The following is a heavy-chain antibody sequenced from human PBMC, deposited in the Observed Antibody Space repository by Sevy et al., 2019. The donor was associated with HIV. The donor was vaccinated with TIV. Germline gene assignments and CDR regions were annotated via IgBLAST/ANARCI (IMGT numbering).Heavy chain of an antibody. J-gene: IGHJ4*02. Sequence: GGSLRLSCAASGFTFSVYRMNWVRQAPGKGLEWVANIKGDGSDKHYVDSVEGRFTISRDNGKNLLYLQMNSLRVEDTAVYYCAHETIGRFDSWGQGTLVTVSS. CDR3: AHETIGRFDS. V-gene: IGHV3-7*01. CDR1: GFTFSVYR. CDR2: IKGDGSDK. D-gene: IGHD3-16*01.